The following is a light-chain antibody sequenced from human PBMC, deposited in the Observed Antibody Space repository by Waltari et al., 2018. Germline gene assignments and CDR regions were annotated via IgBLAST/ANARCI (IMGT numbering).Light chain of an antibody. J-gene: IGKJ5*01. V-gene: IGKV4-1*01. CDR1: QSVLYNSNNKNY. CDR2: WAS. Sequence: DIVMTQSPDSLAVSLGERATIKCKSSQSVLYNSNNKNYLAWYQQKPGQPPQLLIYWASTRESGVPDRFSGSGSGTDFTRTISSLQAEDVAVYYCQQYYSTITFGQGTRLEIK. CDR3: QQYYSTIT.